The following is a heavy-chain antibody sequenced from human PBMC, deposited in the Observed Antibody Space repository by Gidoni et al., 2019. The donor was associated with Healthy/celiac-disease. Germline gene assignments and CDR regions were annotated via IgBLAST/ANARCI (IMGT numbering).Heavy chain of an antibody. J-gene: IGHJ4*02. Sequence: QAQPQESGTGLVKPSGTLSLTGAVSGGSISSSNWWRWVRQPPGKGLEWRGAIYPSGSTNYTPSLKSRVTISVDKSKNQFSLKLSSVTAADTAVYYCARDHSDFDYWGQGTLVTVSS. V-gene: IGHV4-4*02. CDR2: IYPSGST. CDR1: GGSISSSNW. CDR3: ARDHSDFDY.